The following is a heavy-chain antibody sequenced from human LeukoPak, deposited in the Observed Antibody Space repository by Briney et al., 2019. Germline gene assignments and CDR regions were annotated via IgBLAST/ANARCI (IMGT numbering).Heavy chain of an antibody. CDR1: GYTFTSYG. J-gene: IGHJ4*02. CDR3: ARDRNTLVVVAATHDY. V-gene: IGHV1-18*01. Sequence: ASVKVSCKASGYTFTSYGISWVRQAPGQGLEWMGWISAYNANTNYAQKFQGRVTMTTDTSTSTAYMELRSLRSDDTAVYYCARDRNTLVVVAATHDYWGQGTLVTVSS. CDR2: ISAYNANT. D-gene: IGHD2-15*01.